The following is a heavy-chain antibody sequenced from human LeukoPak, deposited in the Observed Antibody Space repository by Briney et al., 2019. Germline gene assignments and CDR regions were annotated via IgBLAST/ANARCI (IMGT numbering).Heavy chain of an antibody. Sequence: PSQTLSLTCTVSGGSISSGSYYWSRIRQPAGKGLEWIGRIYTSGSTNYNPSLKSRVTISVDTSKNQFSLKLSSVTAADTAVYYCARDRAGYYNLDYWGQGTLVTVSS. CDR3: ARDRAGYYNLDY. J-gene: IGHJ4*02. V-gene: IGHV4-61*02. CDR2: IYTSGST. CDR1: GGSISSGSYY. D-gene: IGHD1-26*01.